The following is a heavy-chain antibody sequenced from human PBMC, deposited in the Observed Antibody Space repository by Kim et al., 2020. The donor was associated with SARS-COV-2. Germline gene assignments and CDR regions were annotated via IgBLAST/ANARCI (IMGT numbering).Heavy chain of an antibody. V-gene: IGHV4-39*01. J-gene: IGHJ3*02. Sequence: SLKSRVTISVDTSKNQFSLKLSSVTAADTAVYYCARQGFYVVVVAAPFDIWGQGTMVTVSS. D-gene: IGHD2-15*01. CDR3: ARQGFYVVVVAAPFDI.